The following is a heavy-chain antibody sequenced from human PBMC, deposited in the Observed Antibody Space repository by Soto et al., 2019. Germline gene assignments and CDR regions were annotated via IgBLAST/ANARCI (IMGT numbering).Heavy chain of an antibody. CDR2: ITTDKGKT. V-gene: IGHV1-18*01. CDR1: GYIFTSYG. Sequence: QVQLVQSGPEVKKPGASVKVSCKTSGYIFTSYGISWVRQAPGQGLEWMGWITTDKGKTTYAQKFQGRVTMTTDTSTSTAYMEMRSLSSDDTAVYYCATRSPAFDYWGQGTLVTVSS. J-gene: IGHJ4*02. CDR3: ATRSPAFDY.